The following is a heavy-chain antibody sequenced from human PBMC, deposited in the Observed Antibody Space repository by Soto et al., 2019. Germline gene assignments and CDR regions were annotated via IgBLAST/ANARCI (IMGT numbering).Heavy chain of an antibody. CDR1: GGSLGGSY. D-gene: IGHD3-10*01. CDR2: INHSGST. Sequence: QVQLQQWGPGLLRLSETLSLTAPAYGGSLGGSYWGWIRRPPGKGREWIGEINHSGSTNYNPSLKSRVTISVDTSKNQVSLKLSSVTAADTAVYYCARVSGIYYYGMDVWGQGTTVTVSS. J-gene: IGHJ6*02. V-gene: IGHV4-34*01. CDR3: ARVSGIYYYGMDV.